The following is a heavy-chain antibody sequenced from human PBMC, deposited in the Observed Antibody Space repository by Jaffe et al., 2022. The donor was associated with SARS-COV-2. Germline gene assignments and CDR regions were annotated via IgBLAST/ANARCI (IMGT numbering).Heavy chain of an antibody. V-gene: IGHV3-21*01. D-gene: IGHD2-15*01. CDR2: ISSSSSYI. J-gene: IGHJ4*02. Sequence: EVQLVESGGGLVKPGGSLRLSCAASGFTFSSYSMNWVRQAPGKGLEWVSSISSSSSYIYYADSVKGRFTISRDNAKNSLYLQMNSLRAEDTAVYYCARDIGYCSGGSCYPSMIDYWGQGTLVTVSS. CDR3: ARDIGYCSGGSCYPSMIDY. CDR1: GFTFSSYS.